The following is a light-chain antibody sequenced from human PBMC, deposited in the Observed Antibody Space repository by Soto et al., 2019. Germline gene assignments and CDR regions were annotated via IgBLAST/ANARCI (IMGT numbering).Light chain of an antibody. V-gene: IGLV2-14*01. Sequence: QSVLTQPASVSGSPAQSITISCTGTSSDIGGYNYVSWYQQHPGKAPKVVIYEVSNRPLGVSNRFSASKSGNTASLIISGLQADDEADYFCSSYRSTTTFGVFGTGTKVTVL. CDR3: SSYRSTTTFGV. J-gene: IGLJ1*01. CDR2: EVS. CDR1: SSDIGGYNY.